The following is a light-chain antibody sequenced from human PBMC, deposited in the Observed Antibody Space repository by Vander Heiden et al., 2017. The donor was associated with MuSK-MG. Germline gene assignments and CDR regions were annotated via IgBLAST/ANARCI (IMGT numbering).Light chain of an antibody. Sequence: DIQMTQSPSTLSASVGDRVTITCRASQTISTWLAWYQQKPGKAPKVLIYKASRLESGVPSRFSGSGSGTEFTLTSSSLQPDDFATYYCQQYNSYWTFGQGTKVEIK. J-gene: IGKJ1*01. CDR2: KAS. V-gene: IGKV1-5*03. CDR1: QTISTW. CDR3: QQYNSYWT.